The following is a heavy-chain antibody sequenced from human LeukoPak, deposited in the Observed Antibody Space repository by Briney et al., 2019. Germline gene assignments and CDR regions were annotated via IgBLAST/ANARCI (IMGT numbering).Heavy chain of an antibody. CDR3: AKGEDCSGGSCYYQRDSYNWFDP. Sequence: PSETLSLTCAVYGGSFSGYYWSWIRQPPGKGLEWIGEINHSGSTNCNPSLKSRVTISVDTSKNQFSLKLSSVTAADTAVYYCAKGEDCSGGSCYYQRDSYNWFDPWGQGTLVTVSS. D-gene: IGHD2-15*01. CDR2: INHSGST. V-gene: IGHV4-34*01. J-gene: IGHJ5*02. CDR1: GGSFSGYY.